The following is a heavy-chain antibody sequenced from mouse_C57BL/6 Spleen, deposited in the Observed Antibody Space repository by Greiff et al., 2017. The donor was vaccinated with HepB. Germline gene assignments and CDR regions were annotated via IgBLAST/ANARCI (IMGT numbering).Heavy chain of an antibody. CDR2: IDPSDSYT. J-gene: IGHJ4*01. Sequence: VQLQQPGAELVMPGASVKLSCKASGYTFTSYWMHWVKQRPGQGLEWIGEIDPSDSYTNYNQKFKGKSTLTVDKSSSTAYMQLSSLTSEDSAVYYCARSSRPSMDYWGQGTSVTVSS. V-gene: IGHV1-69*01. CDR3: ARSSRPSMDY. CDR1: GYTFTSYW.